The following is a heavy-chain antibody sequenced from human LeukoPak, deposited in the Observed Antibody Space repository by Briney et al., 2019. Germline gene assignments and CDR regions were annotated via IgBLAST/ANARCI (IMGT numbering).Heavy chain of an antibody. CDR1: GFTFSNYG. CDR3: ARGRSITLLRGVAMSDGFDI. CDR2: TDTSGRYV. J-gene: IGHJ3*02. D-gene: IGHD3-10*01. V-gene: IGHV3-21*06. Sequence: GGSLRLSCAASGFTFSNYGMNWVRQAPGKGLEWVSFTDTSGRYVYYGDSVKGRFTISRDNAKNLLFLQMDGLRAEDTALYYCARGRSITLLRGVAMSDGFDIWGQGAMVAVSS.